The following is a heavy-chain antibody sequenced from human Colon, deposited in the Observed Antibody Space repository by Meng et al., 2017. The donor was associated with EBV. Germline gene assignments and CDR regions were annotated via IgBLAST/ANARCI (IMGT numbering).Heavy chain of an antibody. V-gene: IGHV4-39*07. J-gene: IGHJ4*02. CDR3: VRVRGDFDY. CDR1: CDSVSDTKHF. D-gene: IGHD3-16*01. Sequence: QLQLQEVGTGLVKPSDTPALTCIVTCDSVSDTKHFWGWVRQAPGKGLEWVGSINSNWNTYSHPSITSRVTISLDTSKNQFSLKLSSVTAADTAVYYCVRVRGDFDYWGQGTLVTVSS. CDR2: INSNWNT.